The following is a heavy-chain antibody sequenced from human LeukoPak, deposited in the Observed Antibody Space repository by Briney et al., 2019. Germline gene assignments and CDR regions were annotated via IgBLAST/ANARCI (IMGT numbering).Heavy chain of an antibody. CDR3: ARYRGNGWFDP. CDR1: GFTFSNYW. D-gene: IGHD3-10*01. J-gene: IGHJ5*02. Sequence: GGSLRLSCAASGFTFSNYWMTWVRQAPGKGLEWVANIKQDGSEKYYVDSLKGRFTISRDNAKNSLYLQMNRLRAEDTAFYYCARYRGNGWFDPWGQGTLVTVSS. CDR2: IKQDGSEK. V-gene: IGHV3-7*05.